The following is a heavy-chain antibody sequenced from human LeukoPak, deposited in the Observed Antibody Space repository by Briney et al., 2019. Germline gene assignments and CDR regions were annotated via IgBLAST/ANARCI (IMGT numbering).Heavy chain of an antibody. D-gene: IGHD5-12*01. Sequence: SETLSLTCTVSGDSISSGRYYWSWIRQPAGKGLEWIGRIYTSGSTNYNPSLKSRVTISVGTSKNQFSLELSSVTAADTAVYYCAREGYVEELDYWGQGTLVTVSS. CDR3: AREGYVEELDY. V-gene: IGHV4-61*02. J-gene: IGHJ4*02. CDR2: IYTSGST. CDR1: GDSISSGRYY.